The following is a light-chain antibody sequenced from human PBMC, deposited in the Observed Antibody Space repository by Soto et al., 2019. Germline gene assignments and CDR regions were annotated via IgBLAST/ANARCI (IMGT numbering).Light chain of an antibody. CDR1: QSIGFY. CDR3: QQSHSNPRT. V-gene: IGKV1-39*01. Sequence: DIQMTQSPSSLSAYVGDRVTITCRASQSIGFYLNWYQQRPGKAPNLLVYAASRLQSGAPSRFSGSGSGTDFTLTISSLQPEDFATYYCQQSHSNPRTFGQGTKV. J-gene: IGKJ1*01. CDR2: AAS.